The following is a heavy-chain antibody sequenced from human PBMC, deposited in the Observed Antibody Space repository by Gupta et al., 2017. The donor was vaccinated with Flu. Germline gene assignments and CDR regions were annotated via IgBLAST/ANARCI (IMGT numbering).Heavy chain of an antibody. J-gene: IGHJ5*02. CDR2: MFHSGGA. V-gene: IGHV4-39*01. CDR3: VRHVLEEGAIFNWFDR. CDR1: GGSIDSSSYY. Sequence: QLQLQQSGPGLVKPSETLSLSCTVSGGSIDSSSYYWGWIRQPPGKGLEWLGSMFHSGGAYYNPSLPSRVSMSIDTSKKKLSLRLTSVTATDTAVYYCVRHVLEEGAIFNWFDRWGQGILVTVSS. D-gene: IGHD2-2*01.